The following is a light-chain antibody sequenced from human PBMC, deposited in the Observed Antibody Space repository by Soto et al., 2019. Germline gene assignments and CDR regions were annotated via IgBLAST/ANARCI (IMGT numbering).Light chain of an antibody. J-gene: IGKJ1*01. CDR1: QSVLYSSNNKNY. Sequence: DIVMTQSPDSLAVSLGERATINCKSSQSVLYSSNNKNYLAWYQQKPGQPPKLLIYWASTRESGVPDRFSGSGSGTDFTLTISSLQAADVAVYYCQQYYSTRTFGRGTKVEIK. CDR2: WAS. CDR3: QQYYSTRT. V-gene: IGKV4-1*01.